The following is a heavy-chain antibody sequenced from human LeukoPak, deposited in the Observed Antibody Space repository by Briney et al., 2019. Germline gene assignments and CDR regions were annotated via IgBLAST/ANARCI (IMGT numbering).Heavy chain of an antibody. D-gene: IGHD2/OR15-2a*01. V-gene: IGHV3-74*01. CDR1: GFTFSSYW. CDR2: INTDGSSL. J-gene: IGHJ4*02. CDR3: VSFYETY. Sequence: GGSLRLSCAASGFTFSSYWMYWVRQAPGKGLVWVSRINTDGSSLNYADSVKGRFTISKDNAKNTVYLQMNNLRAEDTAVYYCVSFYETYWGRGTLVTVSS.